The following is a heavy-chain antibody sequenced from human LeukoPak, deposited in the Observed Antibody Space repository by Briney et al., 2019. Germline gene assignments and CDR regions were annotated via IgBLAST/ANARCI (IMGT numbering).Heavy chain of an antibody. CDR1: GFTFSNYW. Sequence: GGSLRLSCAASGFTFSNYWMHWVRRAPGKGLVWVSRITSDASSTSHADSVKGRFTISRDNAKNTLYLRMNSLRAEDTAVYYCARQFEGQEAGAYGSGSYDVFDIWGQGTMVTVSS. V-gene: IGHV3-74*01. J-gene: IGHJ3*02. D-gene: IGHD3-10*01. CDR3: ARQFEGQEAGAYGSGSYDVFDI. CDR2: ITSDASST.